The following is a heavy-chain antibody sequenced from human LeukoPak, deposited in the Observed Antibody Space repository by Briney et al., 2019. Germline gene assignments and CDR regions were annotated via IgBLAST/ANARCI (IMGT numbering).Heavy chain of an antibody. J-gene: IGHJ4*02. D-gene: IGHD7-27*01. V-gene: IGHV1-3*01. Sequence: ASVKVSCKASGYSFTSYSFHWVRQAPGQRPEWVGWINAGNGNTKYSQKLQGRVTITRDTSANTAYMELSSLRSDDTAVYYCARGPPNWGYDYWGPGTLVTVSS. CDR2: INAGNGNT. CDR1: GYSFTSYS. CDR3: ARGPPNWGYDY.